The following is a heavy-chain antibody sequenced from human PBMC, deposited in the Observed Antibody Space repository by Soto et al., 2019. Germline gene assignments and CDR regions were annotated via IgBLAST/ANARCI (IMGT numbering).Heavy chain of an antibody. Sequence: GGSLRLSCAASGFTFSSYAMSWVRQAPGKGLEWVSAISGSGGSTYYADSVKGRFTISRDNSKNTLYLQMNSLRAEDTAVYYCAKDHGGNSRPIYGMDVWGQGTTVTVSS. CDR2: ISGSGGST. CDR1: GFTFSSYA. V-gene: IGHV3-23*01. CDR3: AKDHGGNSRPIYGMDV. J-gene: IGHJ6*02. D-gene: IGHD2-21*02.